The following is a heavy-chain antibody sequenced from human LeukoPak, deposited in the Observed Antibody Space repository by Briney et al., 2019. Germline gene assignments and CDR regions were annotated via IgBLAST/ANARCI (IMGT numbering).Heavy chain of an antibody. CDR1: GGSISSYY. J-gene: IGHJ5*02. CDR2: IYYSGST. D-gene: IGHD6-19*01. Sequence: SETLSLTCTVSGGSISSYYWSWIRQPPGKGLEWIGYIYYSGSTNYNPSLKSRVTISVDASKNQFSLKLSSVTAADTAVYYCARDGEAGTPGWFDPWGQGTLVTVSS. CDR3: ARDGEAGTPGWFDP. V-gene: IGHV4-59*01.